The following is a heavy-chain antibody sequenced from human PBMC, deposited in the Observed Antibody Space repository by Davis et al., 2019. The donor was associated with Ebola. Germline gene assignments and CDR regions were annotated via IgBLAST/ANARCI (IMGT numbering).Heavy chain of an antibody. Sequence: GESLKISCAASGFTFSSYSMNWVRQAPGKGLEWVANIKQDGSEKYYVDSVKGRFTISRDNAKNSLYLQMNSLRAEDTAVYYCAREYYDILTGPWGMDVWGQGTTVTVSS. D-gene: IGHD3-9*01. CDR2: IKQDGSEK. V-gene: IGHV3-7*01. J-gene: IGHJ6*02. CDR3: AREYYDILTGPWGMDV. CDR1: GFTFSSYS.